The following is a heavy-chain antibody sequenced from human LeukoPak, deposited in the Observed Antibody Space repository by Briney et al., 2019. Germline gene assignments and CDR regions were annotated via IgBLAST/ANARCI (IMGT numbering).Heavy chain of an antibody. J-gene: IGHJ6*03. V-gene: IGHV4-4*07. D-gene: IGHD6-19*01. CDR3: ARGFNSGESYYYYYMDV. CDR2: IYTSGST. CDR1: GGSISSYY. Sequence: PSETLSLTCTVSGGSISSYYWSWIRQPAGKGLEWIGRIYTSGSTNYNPSLKSRVTMSVDTSKNQFSLKLSSVTAADTAVYYCARGFNSGESYYYYYMDVWGKGTTVTISS.